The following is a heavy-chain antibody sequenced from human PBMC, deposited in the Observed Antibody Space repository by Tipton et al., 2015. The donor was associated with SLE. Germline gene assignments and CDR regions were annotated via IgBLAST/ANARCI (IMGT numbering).Heavy chain of an antibody. Sequence: LRLSCAVYGGSFSGYYWSWIRQPPGKGLEWIGEINHSGSTNYNPSLKSRVTISVDTSKNQFSLKLSSVTAADTAVYYCARLVGYSHPWGQGTLVTVSS. D-gene: IGHD2-21*01. V-gene: IGHV4-34*01. J-gene: IGHJ5*02. CDR3: ARLVGYSHP. CDR2: INHSGST. CDR1: GGSFSGYY.